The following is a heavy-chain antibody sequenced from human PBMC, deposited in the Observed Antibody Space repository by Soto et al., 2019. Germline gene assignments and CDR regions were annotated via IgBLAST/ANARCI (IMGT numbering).Heavy chain of an antibody. Sequence: ASVKVSCKASGYTFTSYGISWVRQAPGQGLEWMGWISAYNGNRNYAQKLQGRVTMTTDTSTSTAYMELRSLRSDDTAVYYCGRDHPPRSIRSSTSWHISYNWLDPWGQGTLVTVSS. V-gene: IGHV1-18*01. CDR2: ISAYNGNR. D-gene: IGHD2-2*01. J-gene: IGHJ5*02. CDR1: GYTFTSYG. CDR3: GRDHPPRSIRSSTSWHISYNWLDP.